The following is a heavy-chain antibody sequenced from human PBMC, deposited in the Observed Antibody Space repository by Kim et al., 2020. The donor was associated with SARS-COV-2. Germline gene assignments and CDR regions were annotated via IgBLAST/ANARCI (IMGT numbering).Heavy chain of an antibody. J-gene: IGHJ6*03. CDR3: ARDRGIVRFYYYYYMDV. Sequence: VKGRFTISRDNAKNSLYLKMNSLRAEDTAVYYCARDRGIVRFYYYYYMDVWGKGTTVTVSS. D-gene: IGHD1-26*01. V-gene: IGHV3-21*01.